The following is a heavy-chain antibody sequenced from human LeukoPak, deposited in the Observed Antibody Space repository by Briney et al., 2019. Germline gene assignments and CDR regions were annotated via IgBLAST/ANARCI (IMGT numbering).Heavy chain of an antibody. V-gene: IGHV3-53*01. D-gene: IGHD6-13*01. J-gene: IGHJ4*02. CDR1: GFTVSSNY. CDR3: AREGPAAGTKPGFDD. CDR2: IYSGGST. Sequence: GGSLRLSCAASGFTVSSNYMSWVRQAPGKGLEWVSVIYSGGSTYYADSVKGRFTISRDNSKNTLYLQMNSLRAEDTAVYYCAREGPAAGTKPGFDDWGQGTLVTVSS.